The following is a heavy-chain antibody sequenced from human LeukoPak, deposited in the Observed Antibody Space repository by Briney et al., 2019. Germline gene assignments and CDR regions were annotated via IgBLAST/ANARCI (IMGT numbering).Heavy chain of an antibody. CDR1: NVSFNNSY. CDR2: IYHGGST. Sequence: LETLSLTCTVSNVSFNNSYWTWIRQPPGKGLEYIGYIYHGGSTNYNPSLKSRVAISVDMSKNQFSLKLTSVTAADTAVYYCAKGRYIKYGMDVWGQGTTVTVFS. V-gene: IGHV4-59*01. J-gene: IGHJ6*02. CDR3: AKGRYIKYGMDV. D-gene: IGHD3-9*01.